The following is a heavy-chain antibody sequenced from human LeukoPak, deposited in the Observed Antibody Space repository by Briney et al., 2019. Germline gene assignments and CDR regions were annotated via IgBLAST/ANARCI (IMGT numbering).Heavy chain of an antibody. CDR3: ARAYERPYYFDY. V-gene: IGHV3-72*01. CDR1: GFTFSDHY. D-gene: IGHD3-22*01. J-gene: IGHJ4*02. CDR2: TRNKANSYTT. Sequence: GGSLRLSCAASGFTFSDHYMDWVRYAPREGLEWVGRTRNKANSYTTEYAASVKGRFTISRDDSKNSLYLQMNSLKTEDPAVYYCARAYERPYYFDYWGQGNLVTVSS.